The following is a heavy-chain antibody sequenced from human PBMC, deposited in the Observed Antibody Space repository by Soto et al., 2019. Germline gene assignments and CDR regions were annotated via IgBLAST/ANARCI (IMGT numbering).Heavy chain of an antibody. CDR1: GFSVSNSY. V-gene: IGHV3-53*01. D-gene: IGHD2-15*01. J-gene: IGHJ5*02. CDR2: LYSGGTT. CDR3: VRDRGGSYWLDP. Sequence: EVQLVESEGGLVQPGGSLRISCVASGFSVSNSYMSWVRQAPGKGLEWVSILYSGGTTYYADSVKGRFTFSRDTSENTVFLQMNNLRVEDTAVYYCVRDRGGSYWLDPWGQGTLVTVSS.